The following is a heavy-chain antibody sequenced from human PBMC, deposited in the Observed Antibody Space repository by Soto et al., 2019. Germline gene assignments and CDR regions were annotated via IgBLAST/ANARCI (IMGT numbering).Heavy chain of an antibody. J-gene: IGHJ5*02. V-gene: IGHV4-34*01. D-gene: IGHD1-26*01. CDR3: ATQEVGGSYVYTFDP. CDR2: INHSGST. CDR1: GGSFSGYY. Sequence: SETLSLTCAVYGGSFSGYYWTWIRQPPGTGLEWIGEINHSGSTNYNPSLKSRVTISVDTSKNQFSLRLTSVTAADTAVYYCATQEVGGSYVYTFDPWGQGTLVTVSS.